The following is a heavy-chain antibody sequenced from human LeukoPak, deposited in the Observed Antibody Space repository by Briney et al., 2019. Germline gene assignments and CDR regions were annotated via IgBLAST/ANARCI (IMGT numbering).Heavy chain of an antibody. CDR3: TIWSGYYSPLDY. CDR2: INPNSGGT. J-gene: IGHJ4*02. Sequence: ASVKVSCKASGYTFTGYYMHWVRQAPGQGLEWMGWINPNSGGTNYAQKFQGRVTMTRDTSISTAYMELSRLRSEDTAVYYCTIWSGYYSPLDYWGQGTLVTVSS. D-gene: IGHD3-3*01. CDR1: GYTFTGYY. V-gene: IGHV1-2*02.